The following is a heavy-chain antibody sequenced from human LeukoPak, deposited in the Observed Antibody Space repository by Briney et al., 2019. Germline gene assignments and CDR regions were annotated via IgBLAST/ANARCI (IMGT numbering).Heavy chain of an antibody. CDR1: GGSISSGYY. V-gene: IGHV4-38-2*01. CDR2: IYHSGST. J-gene: IGHJ3*02. CDR3: ARRDVIAAAGTRGDAFDI. D-gene: IGHD6-13*01. Sequence: PSETLSLTCAVSGGSISSGYYWGWIRQPPGKGLEWIGSIYHSGSTYYNPSLKSRVTISVDTSKNQFSLKLSSVTAADTAVYYCARRDVIAAAGTRGDAFDIWGQGTMVTVSS.